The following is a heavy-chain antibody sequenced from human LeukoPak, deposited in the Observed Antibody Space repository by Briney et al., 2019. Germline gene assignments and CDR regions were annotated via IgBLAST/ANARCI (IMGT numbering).Heavy chain of an antibody. CDR3: ARVRGYYDSSGYHNDAFDI. D-gene: IGHD3-22*01. V-gene: IGHV1-18*01. CDR1: GYTFTSYG. J-gene: IGHJ3*02. Sequence: ASVKVSCKASGYTFTSYGFSWVRQAPGQGLEWMGWINAYNGNSNYAQKVVGRVATTTDTSTSTAYMELRSLRSDDTAVYYCARVRGYYDSSGYHNDAFDIWGQGTMVTVSS. CDR2: INAYNGNS.